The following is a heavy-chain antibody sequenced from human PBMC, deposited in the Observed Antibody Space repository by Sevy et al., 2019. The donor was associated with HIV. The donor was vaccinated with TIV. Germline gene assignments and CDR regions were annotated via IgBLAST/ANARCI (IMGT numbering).Heavy chain of an antibody. V-gene: IGHV3-48*01. D-gene: IGHD5-12*01. CDR1: GFTFSSYS. Sequence: GGSLRLSCAASGFTFSSYSMNWVRQAPGKGLEWLSYFDRISSNRYYAGSVKGRFTVSRDNAKKSLYVQMNSLRGEDTAVYYCAREGGYTDQGMDVWGQGTTVTVSS. CDR2: FDRISSNR. J-gene: IGHJ6*02. CDR3: AREGGYTDQGMDV.